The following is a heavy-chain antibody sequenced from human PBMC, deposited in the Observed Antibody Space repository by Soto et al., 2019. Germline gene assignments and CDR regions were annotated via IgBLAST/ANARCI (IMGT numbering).Heavy chain of an antibody. CDR2: INSDGSST. CDR1: GFTFSSYW. D-gene: IGHD4-17*01. V-gene: IGHV3-74*01. CDR3: ARDQGAMGDGDYVQEKQYYYYYMDV. J-gene: IGHJ6*03. Sequence: GGSLRLSCAASGFTFSSYWMHWVRQAPGKGLVWVSRINSDGSSTSYADSVKGRFTISRDNAKNTLYLQMNSLRAEDTAVYYCARDQGAMGDGDYVQEKQYYYYYMDVWGKGTTVTVSS.